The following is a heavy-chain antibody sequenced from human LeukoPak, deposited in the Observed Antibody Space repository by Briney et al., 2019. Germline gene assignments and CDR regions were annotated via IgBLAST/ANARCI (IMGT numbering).Heavy chain of an antibody. J-gene: IGHJ5*02. D-gene: IGHD3-9*01. Sequence: SETLSLTCTVSGGSISSSSYYWGWIRQPPGKGLEWIGSIYYSGSTYYNPSLKSRVTISVDTSKNQFSLKLSSVTAADTAVYYCARDLRRYFDWFNGRFDPWGQGTLVTVSS. CDR1: GGSISSSSYY. V-gene: IGHV4-39*07. CDR3: ARDLRRYFDWFNGRFDP. CDR2: IYYSGST.